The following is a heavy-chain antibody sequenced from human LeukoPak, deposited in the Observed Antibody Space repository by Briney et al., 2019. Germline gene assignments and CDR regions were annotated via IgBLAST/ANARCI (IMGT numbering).Heavy chain of an antibody. Sequence: SGGSLRLSCAASGFTFSSYWMHWVRQAPGKGLVWVSRINSDGSSTSYADSVKGRFTISRDNAKNTLYLQMNSLRAEDTAVYYCASPSSGWYYFDYWGQGTLVTVSS. CDR1: GFTFSSYW. J-gene: IGHJ4*02. V-gene: IGHV3-74*01. CDR2: INSDGSST. D-gene: IGHD6-19*01. CDR3: ASPSSGWYYFDY.